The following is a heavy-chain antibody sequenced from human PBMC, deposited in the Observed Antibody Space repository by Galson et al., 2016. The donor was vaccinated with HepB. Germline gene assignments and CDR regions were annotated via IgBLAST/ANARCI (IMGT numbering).Heavy chain of an antibody. CDR1: GFTFRVYP. CDR2: ISYDATNK. V-gene: IGHV3-30*04. J-gene: IGHJ6*02. D-gene: IGHD3-10*01. CDR3: AKDRSYGYFGSGGMDV. Sequence: SLRLSCAASGFTFRVYPMHWVRQAPGKGLEWVAVISYDATNKLYADSVKGRFTISRDNSKNTLYLQMNSLRAEDTAVYYCAKDRSYGYFGSGGMDVWGQGTTVTVSS.